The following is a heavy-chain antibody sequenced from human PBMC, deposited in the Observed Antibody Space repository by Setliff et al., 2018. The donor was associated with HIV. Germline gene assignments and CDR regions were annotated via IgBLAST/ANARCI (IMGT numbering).Heavy chain of an antibody. CDR3: ARVRSYGSAYDAFDI. J-gene: IGHJ3*02. D-gene: IGHD3-10*01. V-gene: IGHV4-4*08. Sequence: LSLTCTVSGGSIGGYYWSWIRQPPGTGLEWLGCIYSGGSTNYNPSLESRVTISLDTSKNQFSLRLTSVTAADTAVYYCARVRSYGSAYDAFDIWGQGTMVTVSS. CDR1: GGSIGGYY. CDR2: IYSGGST.